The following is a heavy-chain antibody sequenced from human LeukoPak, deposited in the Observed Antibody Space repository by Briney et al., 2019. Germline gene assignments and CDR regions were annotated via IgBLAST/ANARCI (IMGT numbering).Heavy chain of an antibody. V-gene: IGHV3-30*02. D-gene: IGHD3-3*01. CDR2: IRYDGSNK. J-gene: IGHJ4*02. CDR1: GFTFSSYW. CDR3: AKAITIFGVVPKSDFDY. Sequence: GGSLRLSCAASGFTFSSYWMSWVRQAPGKGLEWVAFIRYDGSNKYYADSVKGRFTISRDNSKNTLYLQMNRLRAEDTAVYYCAKAITIFGVVPKSDFDYWGQGTLVTVSS.